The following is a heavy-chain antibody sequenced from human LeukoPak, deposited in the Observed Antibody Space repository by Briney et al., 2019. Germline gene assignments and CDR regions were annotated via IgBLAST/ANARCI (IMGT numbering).Heavy chain of an antibody. CDR1: GFSFGSYA. CDR2: INTDGRIT. Sequence: GGSLRLSCVASGFSFGSYAIHWVRQAPGKGLEYVSVINTDGRITYYADSVKGRFTISRDNSKNTVYLQMGSLRGEDMAVYYCTRDGGSFCDFDYWGQGALVTVSS. CDR3: TRDGGSFCDFDY. J-gene: IGHJ4*02. D-gene: IGHD1-26*01. V-gene: IGHV3-64*02.